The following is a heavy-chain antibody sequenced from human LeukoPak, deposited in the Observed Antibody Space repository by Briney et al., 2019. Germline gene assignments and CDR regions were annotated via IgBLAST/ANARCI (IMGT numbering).Heavy chain of an antibody. CDR3: VRDMGYYDKV. Sequence: GGSLRLSCATSGFTFSTSWMHWVRQAPGKGLVWVSRINTDGNTRDYADSVKGRFTISRDNAKNTLYLQMNSLRAEDTAVYYCVRDMGYYDKVWGQGTLATVSS. CDR2: INTDGNTR. D-gene: IGHD3-22*01. V-gene: IGHV3-74*01. J-gene: IGHJ4*02. CDR1: GFTFSTSW.